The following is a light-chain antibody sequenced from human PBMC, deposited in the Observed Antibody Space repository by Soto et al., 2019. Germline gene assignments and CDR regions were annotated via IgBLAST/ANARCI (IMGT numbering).Light chain of an antibody. Sequence: IVMTQSPESLGVSLGERATISCKSSQNLLYSFTNKNDLAWYQQRPGQPPKLLMYWSSTRAAGVPDQFSGGRSGTTFTLDFRSRQPEDVGVYYCQQYYAVPASFGPGTKLDIK. J-gene: IGKJ3*01. CDR3: QQYYAVPAS. CDR2: WSS. CDR1: QNLLYSFTNKND. V-gene: IGKV4-1*01.